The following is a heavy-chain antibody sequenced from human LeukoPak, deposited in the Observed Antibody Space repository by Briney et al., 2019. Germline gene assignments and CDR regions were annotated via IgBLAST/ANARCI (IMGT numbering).Heavy chain of an antibody. D-gene: IGHD3/OR15-3a*01. J-gene: IGHJ6*04. CDR3: ARVHGAAGRISYYYFQMDV. Sequence: SETLSLTCAVSGVSISNSDYSWTWIRQLPGKELEWLVYIHYSGSSIYAPSVRTRFIISIHTSTNQFSLRLPSVTAADKDVYYCARVHGAAGRISYYYFQMDVWGEGTTVTVSS. CDR1: GVSISNSDYS. V-gene: IGHV4-30-4*07. CDR2: IHYSGSS.